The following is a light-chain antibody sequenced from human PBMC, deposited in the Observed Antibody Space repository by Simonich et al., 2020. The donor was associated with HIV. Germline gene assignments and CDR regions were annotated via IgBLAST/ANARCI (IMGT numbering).Light chain of an antibody. Sequence: QSVLTQPPSASGTPVQRVTISCSGSSSNIGSNTVNWYQQLPGTAPKLLIYRNNQRPSGVPDRFSGSKSGTSASLAISGLQSEDEADYYCAAWDDSLNGPRFGGGTKLTVL. CDR1: SSNIGSNT. CDR2: RNN. J-gene: IGLJ3*02. CDR3: AAWDDSLNGPR. V-gene: IGLV1-44*01.